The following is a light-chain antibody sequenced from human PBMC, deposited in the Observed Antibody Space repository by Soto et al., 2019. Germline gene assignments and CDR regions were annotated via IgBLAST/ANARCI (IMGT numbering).Light chain of an antibody. Sequence: DIVMTQSPLSLPVTPGEPASISCRSSQSLLHSNGYNYLDWYLQKPGQSPQLLIYLGSNRASGVPDRFSGSGSGTDFTLKIIRVEAEDVGVYYCMQALQTPPWTFGQGTKLEIK. J-gene: IGKJ2*02. V-gene: IGKV2-28*01. CDR2: LGS. CDR1: QSLLHSNGYNY. CDR3: MQALQTPPWT.